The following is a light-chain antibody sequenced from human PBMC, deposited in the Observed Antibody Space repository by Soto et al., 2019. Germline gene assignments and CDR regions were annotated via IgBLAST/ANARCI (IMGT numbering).Light chain of an antibody. V-gene: IGLV1-47*01. CDR2: RNN. J-gene: IGLJ3*02. Sequence: QSVLTQPPSASGTPGQRVTISCSGSSSNIGSNYVYWYQQLPGTAPKLLIYRNNLRPSGVPDRFSGSKSGTSASLAISGLRSEDEADYYCAAWDDSLSGSWVFGGGTKVTVL. CDR1: SSNIGSNY. CDR3: AAWDDSLSGSWV.